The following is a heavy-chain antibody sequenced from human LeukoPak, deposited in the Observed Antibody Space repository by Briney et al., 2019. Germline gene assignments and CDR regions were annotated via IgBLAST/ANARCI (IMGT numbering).Heavy chain of an antibody. V-gene: IGHV1-69*04. CDR1: GGTFSSYA. CDR2: IIPILGIA. D-gene: IGHD5-24*01. CDR3: ASGRDGYNSGAFDI. J-gene: IGHJ3*02. Sequence: ASVKVSCKASGGTFSSYAISWVRQAPGQGLEWMGRIIPILGIANYAQKFQGRVTITADKSTSTAYMELSSLRSEDTAVYYCASGRDGYNSGAFDIWGQGTMVTVSS.